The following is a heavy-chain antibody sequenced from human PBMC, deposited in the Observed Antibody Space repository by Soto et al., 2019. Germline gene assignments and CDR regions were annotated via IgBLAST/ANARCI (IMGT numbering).Heavy chain of an antibody. CDR2: INPNGGGT. CDR1: GYTFSSYY. CDR3: ARDLASETGTTY. D-gene: IGHD1-7*01. J-gene: IGHJ4*02. Sequence: QVQLVQSGAEVTKPVASVKVSCRASGYTFSSYYIHWVRQAPGQGLEWVGVINPNGGGTRYAQRFQGRVTLTRDTSTSTVYMDLGRLRSDATAVFYCARDLASETGTTYWGQGTLVTVSS. V-gene: IGHV1-46*01.